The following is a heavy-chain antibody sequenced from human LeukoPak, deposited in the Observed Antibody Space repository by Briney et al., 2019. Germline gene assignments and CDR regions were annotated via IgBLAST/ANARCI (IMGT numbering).Heavy chain of an antibody. J-gene: IGHJ5*02. CDR3: ARSRDFGWFDP. CDR1: GYTFTGYY. Sequence: ASVKVSCKASGYTFTGYYMHWVRQAPGQGLEWMGRINPNSGGTNYAQKFQGRGTMTRDTSISTAYMELSRLRSDDTAVYYCARSRDFGWFDPWGQGTLVTVSS. CDR2: INPNSGGT. D-gene: IGHD3-3*01. V-gene: IGHV1-2*06.